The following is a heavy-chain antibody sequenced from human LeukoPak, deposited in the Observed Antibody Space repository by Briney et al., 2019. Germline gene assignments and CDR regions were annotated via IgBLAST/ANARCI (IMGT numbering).Heavy chain of an antibody. CDR3: AKDRHFSGYYFDY. CDR1: GFTFSSYA. V-gene: IGHV3-23*01. Sequence: GGSLRLSCAASGFTFSSYAMSWVRQAPGKGLEWVSAISGSGSSTYYADSLKGRFTISRDNAKNSLYLQMNSLRAEDTALYYCAKDRHFSGYYFDYWGQGTLVTVSS. J-gene: IGHJ4*02. D-gene: IGHD6-19*01. CDR2: ISGSGSST.